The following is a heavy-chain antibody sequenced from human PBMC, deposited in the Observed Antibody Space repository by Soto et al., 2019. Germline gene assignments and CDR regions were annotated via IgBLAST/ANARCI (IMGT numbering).Heavy chain of an antibody. CDR3: ASCSSTSCPFDY. Sequence: GASVKVSWKESGGGLSSYAISWVREAHGQGLEWMGGIIPIFGTANYAQKFQGIVTITADESTSTAYMELSSLRSEDTAVYYCASCSSTSCPFDYWGQGTLVTVSS. J-gene: IGHJ4*02. V-gene: IGHV1-69*13. D-gene: IGHD2-2*01. CDR1: GGGLSSYA. CDR2: IIPIFGTA.